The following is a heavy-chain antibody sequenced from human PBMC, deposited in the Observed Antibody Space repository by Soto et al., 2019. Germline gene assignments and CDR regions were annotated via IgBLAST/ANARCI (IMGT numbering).Heavy chain of an antibody. J-gene: IGHJ3*02. V-gene: IGHV1-8*01. Sequence: QVQLVQSGAEVKKPGASVKVSCKASGYTFTSYDINWVRQATGQGLEWMGWMNPNSGNTGYAQKFQGRVTMTRNTPITTAYMDLRSVRSEDTAVYYCARGINYYDSGDDAFDIWGQGTMVTVSS. CDR1: GYTFTSYD. CDR2: MNPNSGNT. CDR3: ARGINYYDSGDDAFDI. D-gene: IGHD3-10*01.